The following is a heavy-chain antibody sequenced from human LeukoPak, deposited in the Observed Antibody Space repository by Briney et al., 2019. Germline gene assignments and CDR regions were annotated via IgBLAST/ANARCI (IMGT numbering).Heavy chain of an antibody. CDR2: ISGSGGST. Sequence: GGSLRLSCAASGFTFSSYAMSWVRQAPGKGLEWVSAISGSGGSTYYADSVEGRFTISRDNSKNTLYLQMNGLRADDTAVYYCAKGSGSSRPYYFDHWGQGTLVTVSS. J-gene: IGHJ4*02. D-gene: IGHD3-10*01. CDR3: AKGSGSSRPYYFDH. CDR1: GFTFSSYA. V-gene: IGHV3-23*01.